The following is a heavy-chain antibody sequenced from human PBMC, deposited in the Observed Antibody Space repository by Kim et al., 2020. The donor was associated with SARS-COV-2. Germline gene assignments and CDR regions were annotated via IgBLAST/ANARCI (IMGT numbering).Heavy chain of an antibody. J-gene: IGHJ4*02. CDR2: IIPIFGTA. CDR3: ARSEGGYDFGLVGATYFDY. Sequence: SVKVSCKASGGTFSSYAISWVRQAPGQGLEWMGGIIPIFGTANYAQKFQGRVTITADESTSTAYMELSSLRSEDTAVYYCARSEGGYDFGLVGATYFDYWGQGTLVTVSS. D-gene: IGHD1-26*01. CDR1: GGTFSSYA. V-gene: IGHV1-69*13.